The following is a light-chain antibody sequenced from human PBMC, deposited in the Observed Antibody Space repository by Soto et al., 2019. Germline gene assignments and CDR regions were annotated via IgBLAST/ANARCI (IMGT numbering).Light chain of an antibody. CDR1: QSVSSN. CDR2: GGS. Sequence: EIVLTQSPGTLSLSPGERATLSCRASQSVSSNYLAWCQQRPGQAPRLLIYGGSTRATGVPARFRGSRSGPEFTLTINSLQSEDFAIYYCQPYNNWPLTFGGGTKGDIK. V-gene: IGKV3-15*01. J-gene: IGKJ4*01. CDR3: QPYNNWPLT.